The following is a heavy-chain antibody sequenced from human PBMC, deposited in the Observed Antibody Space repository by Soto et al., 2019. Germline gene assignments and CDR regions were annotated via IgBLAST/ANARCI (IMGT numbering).Heavy chain of an antibody. Sequence: PWLSLRNSCNGAGYSFTSHWIGRIRQMHGKGLEWMGIIYPGDSDTRYSPSFQGQVTISADKSISTAYLQWSSLKASDTAMYYCARHYDFWSGYQNAPRYSYYYMDVWGKGTTVTVSS. CDR2: IYPGDSDT. V-gene: IGHV5-51*01. D-gene: IGHD3-3*01. CDR1: GYSFTSHW. CDR3: ARHYDFWSGYQNAPRYSYYYMDV. J-gene: IGHJ6*03.